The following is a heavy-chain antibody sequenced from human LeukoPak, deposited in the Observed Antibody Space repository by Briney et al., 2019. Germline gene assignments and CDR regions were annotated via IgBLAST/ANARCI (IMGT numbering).Heavy chain of an antibody. CDR2: ISGSGGST. CDR3: ARDSELINAFDI. CDR1: GFTFSSYG. Sequence: GGTLRLSCAASGFTFSSYGMSWVRQAPGKGLEWVSAISGSGGSTYYADSVKGRFTISRDNAKNSLYLEMNSLRAEDTAVYYCARDSELINAFDIWGQGTMVTVSS. V-gene: IGHV3-23*01. J-gene: IGHJ3*02. D-gene: IGHD1-26*01.